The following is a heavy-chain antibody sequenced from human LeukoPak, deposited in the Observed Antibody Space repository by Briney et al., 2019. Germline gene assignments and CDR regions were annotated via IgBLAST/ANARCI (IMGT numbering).Heavy chain of an antibody. Sequence: GGSLRLSCAASGFTFSSYWMHWVRQAPGKGLVWVSRINSDGSSTSYAASVKGRFTISRDNAKNTLYLQMNSLRAEDTAVYYCARPDYGDYHFDYWGQGTLVTVSS. CDR3: ARPDYGDYHFDY. CDR2: INSDGSST. J-gene: IGHJ4*02. V-gene: IGHV3-74*01. CDR1: GFTFSSYW. D-gene: IGHD4-17*01.